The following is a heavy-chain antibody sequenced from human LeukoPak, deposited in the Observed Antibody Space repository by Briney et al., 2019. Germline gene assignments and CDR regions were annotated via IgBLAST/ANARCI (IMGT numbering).Heavy chain of an antibody. Sequence: PGGSLRLSCAASGFTYSNSWMNWVRQAPGKGLEWVANIKPDGSEKYYVDSVKGRFTISRDNADNLLYLQMNSLRVEDTAVYFCTRVSILEVEDYWGQGTLVTASS. J-gene: IGHJ4*02. V-gene: IGHV3-7*01. CDR2: IKPDGSEK. D-gene: IGHD1-26*01. CDR3: TRVSILEVEDY. CDR1: GFTYSNSW.